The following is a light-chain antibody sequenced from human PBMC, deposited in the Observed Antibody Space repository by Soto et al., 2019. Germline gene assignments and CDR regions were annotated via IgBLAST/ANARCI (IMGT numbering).Light chain of an antibody. CDR3: QQYDNLPLT. CDR1: QDISNF. Sequence: DLQMTQSPSSLSASVGDRVTITCQASQDISNFLNWYQQKPGKAPKVLIYDASKLVTGVPSRFSGSGSGTVFTFTISSLQPEDIATYYCQQYDNLPLTFGGGTKVGIK. V-gene: IGKV1-33*01. CDR2: DAS. J-gene: IGKJ4*01.